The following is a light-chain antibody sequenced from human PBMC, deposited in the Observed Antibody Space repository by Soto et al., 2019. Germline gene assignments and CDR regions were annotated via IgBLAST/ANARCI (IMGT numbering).Light chain of an antibody. J-gene: IGKJ1*01. CDR2: AAF. Sequence: AIRMTQSPSSLSASTGDRVTITCRASQGISSYLAWYQQKPGKAPKLLIYAAFTLQSGVPSRFSGSGSGTEFTLTISCLQSEDFATYYCQQYYSYPLTFGKGTKVEIK. CDR3: QQYYSYPLT. V-gene: IGKV1-8*01. CDR1: QGISSY.